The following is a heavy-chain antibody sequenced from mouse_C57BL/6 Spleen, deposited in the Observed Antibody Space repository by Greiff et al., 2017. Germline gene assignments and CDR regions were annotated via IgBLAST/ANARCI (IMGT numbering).Heavy chain of an antibody. Sequence: QVQLQQSGAELVRPGASVTLSCKASGYTFTDYEMHWVKQTPVHGLEWIGAIDPDTGGTAYNQKFKGKAILTADKSSSTAYMELRSLTSDDSAVYYCTRRARYYAMDYWGQGTSVTVSS. D-gene: IGHD3-3*01. V-gene: IGHV1-15*01. CDR2: IDPDTGGT. CDR3: TRRARYYAMDY. J-gene: IGHJ4*01. CDR1: GYTFTDYE.